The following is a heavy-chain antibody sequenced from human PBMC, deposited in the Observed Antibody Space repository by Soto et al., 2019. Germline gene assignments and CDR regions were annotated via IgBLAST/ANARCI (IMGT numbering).Heavy chain of an antibody. CDR1: GGTFSSYA. D-gene: IGHD6-13*01. V-gene: IGHV1-69*12. CDR3: ARDRGSSWSLRDYGMDV. J-gene: IGHJ6*02. Sequence: QVQLVQSGAEVKKPGSSVKVSCKASGGTFSSYAISWVRQAPGQGLEWMGGIIPIFGTANYAQKFQGRVTSTADDSTSTAYMGLSSLRSEDTAVYYCARDRGSSWSLRDYGMDVWGQGTTVTVSS. CDR2: IIPIFGTA.